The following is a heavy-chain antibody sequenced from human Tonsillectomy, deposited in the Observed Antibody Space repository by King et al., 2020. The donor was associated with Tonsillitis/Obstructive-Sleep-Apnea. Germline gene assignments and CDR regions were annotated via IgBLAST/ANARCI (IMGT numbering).Heavy chain of an antibody. CDR1: GYTFTSYY. J-gene: IGHJ4*02. Sequence: VQLVESGAEVKKPGASVKVSCKASGYTFTSYYMHWVRQAPGQGLELMGIINPSGGSTSYAKKFQGRVNMTRETSTSTVYMELSSLRSEDTAVYYCARRSSTSCYNYWGQGTLVTVSS. D-gene: IGHD2-2*02. CDR2: INPSGGST. CDR3: ARRSSTSCYNY. V-gene: IGHV1-46*01.